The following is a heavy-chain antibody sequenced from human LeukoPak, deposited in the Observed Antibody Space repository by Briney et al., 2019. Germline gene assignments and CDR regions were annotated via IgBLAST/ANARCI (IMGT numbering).Heavy chain of an antibody. D-gene: IGHD3-3*01. V-gene: IGHV5-51*01. CDR3: AGKFGVGPGAFEI. Sequence: GASLLICCEGSGSFFTSYWIGWVRQLPGKGLGGMGIIYPGDSITRYSPSFHGHVIISANKSISTPFLQRSRLKADDTAMYDCAGKFGVGPGAFEIWGQGTMVTVSS. CDR2: IYPGDSIT. CDR1: GSFFTSYW. J-gene: IGHJ3*02.